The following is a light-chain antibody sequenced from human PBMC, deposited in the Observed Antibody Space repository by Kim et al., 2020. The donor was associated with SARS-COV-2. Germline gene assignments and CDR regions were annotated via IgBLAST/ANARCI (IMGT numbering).Light chain of an antibody. CDR1: SSDVGGYNY. CDR2: EVS. J-gene: IGLJ2*01. CDR3: STYAGSSNVV. Sequence: GQSVTISCTGNSSDVGGYNYVSWYQQHPGKAPKLMIYEVSKRPSGVPDRFSGSKSGNTASLTVSGLQAEDEADYYCSTYAGSSNVVFGGGTQLTVL. V-gene: IGLV2-8*01.